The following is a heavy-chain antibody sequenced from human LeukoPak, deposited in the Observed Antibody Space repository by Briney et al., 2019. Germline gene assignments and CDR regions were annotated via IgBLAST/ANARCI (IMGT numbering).Heavy chain of an antibody. D-gene: IGHD2-2*01. J-gene: IGHJ4*02. CDR2: ICSTSRCI. V-gene: IGHV3-21*01. CDR3: VRHGDTDSCLAN. Sequence: GGSLRLSCAASGFTFSSYWMNWARQAPGKGLEWVSSICSTSRCIFYADSVKGRFTISRDNAKSSLYLQMNDLRAEDTAVYYCVRHGDTDSCLANWGQGTLVTVSS. CDR1: GFTFSSYW.